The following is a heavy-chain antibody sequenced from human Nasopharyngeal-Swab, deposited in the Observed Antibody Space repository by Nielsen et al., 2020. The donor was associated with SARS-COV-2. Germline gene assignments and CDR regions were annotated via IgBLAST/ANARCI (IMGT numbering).Heavy chain of an antibody. CDR2: ISYDGSNK. CDR3: ARDWIGNFDY. V-gene: IGHV3-30*04. Sequence: GREAPGKGLEWVAVISYDGSNKYYVDSVKGRFTISRDNSKNTLYLQMNSLRAEDTAVYYCARDWIGNFDYWGQGTLVTVSS. J-gene: IGHJ4*02. D-gene: IGHD3-10*01.